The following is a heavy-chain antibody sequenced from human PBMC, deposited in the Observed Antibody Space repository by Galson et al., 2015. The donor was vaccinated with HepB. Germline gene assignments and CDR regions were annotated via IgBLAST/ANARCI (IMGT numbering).Heavy chain of an antibody. D-gene: IGHD5-12*01. CDR1: GFTFSSYG. CDR3: AKDLRRGPLIRPYSGYDLYFDY. J-gene: IGHJ4*02. CDR2: IRYDGSNK. V-gene: IGHV3-30*02. Sequence: SLRLSCAASGFTFSSYGMHWVRQAPGKGLEWVAFIRYDGSNKYYADSVKGRFTISRDNSKNTLYLQMNSLRAEDTAVYYCAKDLRRGPLIRPYSGYDLYFDYWGQGTLVTVSS.